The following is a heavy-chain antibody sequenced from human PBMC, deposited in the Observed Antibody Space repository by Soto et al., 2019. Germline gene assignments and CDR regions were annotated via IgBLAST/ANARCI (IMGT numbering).Heavy chain of an antibody. CDR2: IYFSGIT. CDR3: ARRNGRLLDYWSFDL. V-gene: IGHV4-59*08. J-gene: IGHJ2*01. Sequence: QVQLQESGPGLVKPSETLSLTCTVSGGSLSSDYWSWIRQPPGKGLEWIGYIYFSGITNYNPSLKSRVTISVDTSKKQFSLKMTPVAAADTAVYYCARRNGRLLDYWSFDLWGRGTLVTVSS. CDR1: GGSLSSDY. D-gene: IGHD3-10*01.